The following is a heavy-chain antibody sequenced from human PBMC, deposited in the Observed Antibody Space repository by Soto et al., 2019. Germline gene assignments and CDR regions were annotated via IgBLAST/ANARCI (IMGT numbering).Heavy chain of an antibody. CDR2: INSDGSST. D-gene: IGHD2-15*01. Sequence: GGSLRLSCAASGFTFSSYWMHWVRQAPGKGLVWVSRINSDGSSTSYADSVKGRFTISRDNAKNTLYLQMNSLRAEDTAVYYCARYCSGGSCYDDIWGQGTMVTVSS. CDR1: GFTFSSYW. CDR3: ARYCSGGSCYDDI. J-gene: IGHJ3*02. V-gene: IGHV3-74*01.